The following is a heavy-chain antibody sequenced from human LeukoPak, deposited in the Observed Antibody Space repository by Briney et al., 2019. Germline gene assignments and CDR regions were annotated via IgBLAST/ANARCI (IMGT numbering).Heavy chain of an antibody. D-gene: IGHD5-18*01. V-gene: IGHV4-31*03. Sequence: PSETLSLTCTVSGGSISSGGYYWSWIRQHPGKGLEWIGYIYYSGSTYSNPSLKSRVTISVDTSKYQFSLKLSSVTAADTAVYYCARGADTAMVSDAFDIWGQGTMVTVSS. CDR3: ARGADTAMVSDAFDI. J-gene: IGHJ3*02. CDR2: IYYSGST. CDR1: GGSISSGGYY.